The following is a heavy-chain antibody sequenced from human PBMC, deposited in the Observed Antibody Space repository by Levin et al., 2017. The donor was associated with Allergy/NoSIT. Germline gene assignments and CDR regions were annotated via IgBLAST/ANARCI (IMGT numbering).Heavy chain of an antibody. J-gene: IGHJ4*02. Sequence: SGPTLVKPTQTLTLTCTFSGFSLSTTGVGVGWIRQPPGKALEWLAFIYWDADKRYSPSLKSRLTITKDTTKNQVVLTMTNMDAVDTAKYYFAHSALELENYNYGYLVLDYWGQGTLVTVSS. CDR1: GFSLSTTGVG. V-gene: IGHV2-5*02. CDR2: IYWDADK. D-gene: IGHD5-18*01. CDR3: AHSALELENYNYGYLVLDY.